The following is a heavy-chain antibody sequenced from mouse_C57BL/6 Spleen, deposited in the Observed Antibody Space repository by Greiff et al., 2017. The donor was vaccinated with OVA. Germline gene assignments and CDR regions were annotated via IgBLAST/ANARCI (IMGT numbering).Heavy chain of an antibody. CDR3: ARFLYGSSYEDAMDY. V-gene: IGHV1-19*01. D-gene: IGHD1-1*01. CDR1: GYTFTDYY. CDR2: INPYNGGT. J-gene: IGHJ4*01. Sequence: EVQLQQSGPVLVKPGASVKMSCKASGYTFTDYYMNWVKQSHGKSLEWIGVINPYNGGTSYNQKFKGKATLTVHKSSSTAYMELNSLTSEDSAVYYCARFLYGSSYEDAMDYWGQGTSVTVSS.